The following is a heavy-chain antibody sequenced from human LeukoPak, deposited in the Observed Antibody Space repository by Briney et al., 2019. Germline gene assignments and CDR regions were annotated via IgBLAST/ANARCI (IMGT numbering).Heavy chain of an antibody. D-gene: IGHD3-9*01. V-gene: IGHV3-30*18. J-gene: IGHJ4*02. Sequence: GRSLRLSCAASGFTFSSYGMHWVRQAPGKGLEWVAVISYDGSNKYYADSVKGRFTISRDNSKNTLYLQMNSLRAEDTAVYYCAKMLADYYDILTGSDLSVDYWGQGTLVTVSS. CDR3: AKMLADYYDILTGSDLSVDY. CDR2: ISYDGSNK. CDR1: GFTFSSYG.